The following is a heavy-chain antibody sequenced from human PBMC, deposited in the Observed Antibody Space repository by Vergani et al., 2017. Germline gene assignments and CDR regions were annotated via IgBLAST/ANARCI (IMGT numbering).Heavy chain of an antibody. D-gene: IGHD6-13*01. J-gene: IGHJ6*03. CDR1: GFTFSDYY. V-gene: IGHV3-11*01. Sequence: QVQLVESGGGLVKPGGSLRLSCAASGFTFSDYYMTWIRQAPGKGLEWVSYIDSSGNYIYYADSVKGRFTISRDNAKNSLYLQMNSLRAEDTAVYYCARDLLAAAGKIRYYYFYYYMDVWGKGTTVTVSS. CDR3: ARDLLAAAGKIRYYYFYYYMDV. CDR2: IDSSGNYI.